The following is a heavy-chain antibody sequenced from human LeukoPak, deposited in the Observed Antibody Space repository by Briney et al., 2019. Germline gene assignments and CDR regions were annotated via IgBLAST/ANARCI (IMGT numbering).Heavy chain of an antibody. Sequence: GGSLRLSCAASGFIFSSYSMSWVRQAPGKGLEWVSVITGSGGNTYYADSVKGWFTISKDNSKNTVYLQMSSLRVDDTAVYYCAKAASSSWPSYYYGMDVWGQGTTVTVSS. J-gene: IGHJ6*02. CDR3: AKAASSSWPSYYYGMDV. CDR1: GFIFSSYS. V-gene: IGHV3-23*01. D-gene: IGHD6-13*01. CDR2: ITGSGGNT.